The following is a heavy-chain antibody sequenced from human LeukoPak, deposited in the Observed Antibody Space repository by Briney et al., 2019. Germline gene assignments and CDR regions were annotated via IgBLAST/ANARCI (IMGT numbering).Heavy chain of an antibody. D-gene: IGHD3-22*01. J-gene: IGHJ4*02. CDR2: INQDGSEK. Sequence: GGSLRLSCAASGFTFRNYWMSWVRQAPGKGLEWVAHINQDGSEKYYVDSVKGRFTISRDNAKSSLYLQMNSLRVEDTAVYYCASDRDYYDSSGHLFDYWGQGTLVTVSS. V-gene: IGHV3-7*01. CDR1: GFTFRNYW. CDR3: ASDRDYYDSSGHLFDY.